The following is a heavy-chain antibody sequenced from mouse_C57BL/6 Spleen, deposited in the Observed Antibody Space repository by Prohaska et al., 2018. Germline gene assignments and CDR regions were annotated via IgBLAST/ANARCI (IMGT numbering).Heavy chain of an antibody. CDR1: GYSFTSYY. D-gene: IGHD1-1*01. CDR2: IYPGSGST. J-gene: IGHJ1*03. V-gene: IGHV1-66*01. CDR3: ARYDYGSSYAV. Sequence: QVQLQQSGPELVKPGASVKISCKASGYSFTSYYIHWVKQRPGQGLEWIGDIYPGSGSTNYNEKFKSKATLTVDTSSSTAYMQLSSLTSEDSAVYYCARYDYGSSYAVWGTGTTVTVSS.